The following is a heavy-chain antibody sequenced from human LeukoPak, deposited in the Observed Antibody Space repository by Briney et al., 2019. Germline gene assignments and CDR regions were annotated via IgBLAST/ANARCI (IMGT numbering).Heavy chain of an antibody. Sequence: GASVKVSCKASGYTFTRYGISWVRQAPGQGLEWMGWISAYNGNTNYAQKLQGRVTMTTDTSTSTAYMELRSLRSDDTAVYYCARDQGSSWYLDYYYYGMDVWGQGTTVTVSS. J-gene: IGHJ6*02. V-gene: IGHV1-18*01. D-gene: IGHD6-13*01. CDR2: ISAYNGNT. CDR1: GYTFTRYG. CDR3: ARDQGSSWYLDYYYYGMDV.